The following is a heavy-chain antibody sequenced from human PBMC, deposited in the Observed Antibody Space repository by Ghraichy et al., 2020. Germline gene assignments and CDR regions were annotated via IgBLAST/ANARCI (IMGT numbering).Heavy chain of an antibody. CDR1: RFTFSDSW. CDR2: MNPDGIRI. CDR3: ARDVAYSAFDY. J-gene: IGHJ4*02. D-gene: IGHD5-18*01. Sequence: ALNISCAASRFTFSDSWMNWVRQAPGKGLEWVASMNPDGIRIYYMDSVRGRFTISRDNAKNSLYLQMNSLRAEDTAMYYCARDVAYSAFDYWGQGTLVTVSS. V-gene: IGHV3-7*03.